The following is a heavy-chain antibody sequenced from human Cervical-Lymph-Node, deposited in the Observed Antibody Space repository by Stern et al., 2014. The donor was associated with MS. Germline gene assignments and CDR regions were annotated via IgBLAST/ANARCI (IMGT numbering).Heavy chain of an antibody. CDR1: GYTFTNYY. V-gene: IGHV1-46*01. D-gene: IGHD6-19*01. CDR2: INPSGGST. CDR3: AREVAGHRLGMMDV. J-gene: IGHJ6*02. Sequence: VQLVESGAEVKKPGASVKVSCKASGYTFTNYYMHWVRQAPGQGLEWMGIINPSGGSTSYAQKFQGIVTMSRDTSTSTVYMELISLRSEDTAVYSCAREVAGHRLGMMDVWGQGTTVTVSS.